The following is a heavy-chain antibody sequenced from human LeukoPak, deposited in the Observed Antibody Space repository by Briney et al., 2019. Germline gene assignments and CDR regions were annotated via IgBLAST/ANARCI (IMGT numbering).Heavy chain of an antibody. V-gene: IGHV3-23*01. J-gene: IGHJ6*03. Sequence: GGSLRLSCAASGFTFSSSAMSWVRQAPGKGLEWVSAISGSGGSTFYADSVKGRFTISRDNFKNTVYLQMNGLRAEDTAVYYCAKVGGPYYYYMDVWGKGTTVTVSS. CDR3: AKVGGPYYYYMDV. D-gene: IGHD3-16*01. CDR2: ISGSGGST. CDR1: GFTFSSSA.